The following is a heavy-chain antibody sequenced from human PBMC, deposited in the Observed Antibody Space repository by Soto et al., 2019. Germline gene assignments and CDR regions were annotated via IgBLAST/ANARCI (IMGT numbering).Heavy chain of an antibody. D-gene: IGHD6-13*01. J-gene: IGHJ5*02. CDR3: ARDRYSSSWLRDSWFDP. CDR2: ISYDGSNK. V-gene: IGHV3-30-3*01. Sequence: QVQLVESGGGVVQPGRSLRLSCEASGFTFSSYAMHWVRQAPGKGLEWVAVISYDGSNKYYADSVKGRFTISRDNSKNTLYLQMNSLRAEDTAVYYCARDRYSSSWLRDSWFDPWGQGTLVTVSS. CDR1: GFTFSSYA.